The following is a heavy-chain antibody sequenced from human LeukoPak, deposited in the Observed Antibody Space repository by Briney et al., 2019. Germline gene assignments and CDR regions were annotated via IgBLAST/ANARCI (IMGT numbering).Heavy chain of an antibody. D-gene: IGHD6-19*01. CDR3: ARAHGDSSGWHFDY. Sequence: SETLSLTCTVSGYSISSGYYWGWIRQPPGKGLEWIGSIYHSGSTYYNPSLKSRVTISVDTPKNQFSLKLSSVTAADTAVYYCARAHGDSSGWHFDYWGQGTLVTVSS. J-gene: IGHJ4*02. CDR2: IYHSGST. V-gene: IGHV4-38-2*02. CDR1: GYSISSGYY.